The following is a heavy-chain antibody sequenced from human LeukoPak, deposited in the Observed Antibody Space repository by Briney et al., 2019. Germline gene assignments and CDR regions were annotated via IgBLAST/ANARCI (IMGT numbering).Heavy chain of an antibody. CDR2: IYHSGST. V-gene: IGHV4-30-2*01. D-gene: IGHD3-22*01. CDR3: ARGGDSSASSLGY. CDR1: GGSIINGDYS. J-gene: IGHJ4*02. Sequence: PSQTLSLTCAVSGGSIINGDYSWSWIRQPPGKGLEWIGYIYHSGSTYYNPSLKSRVTISVDRSKNQFSLKLSSVTAADTAVYYCARGGDSSASSLGYWGQGTLVTVSS.